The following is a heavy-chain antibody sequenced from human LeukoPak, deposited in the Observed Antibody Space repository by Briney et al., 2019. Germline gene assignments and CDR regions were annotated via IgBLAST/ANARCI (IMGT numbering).Heavy chain of an antibody. CDR1: GFTFSSYS. CDR2: ISSSSSYI. CDR3: ARDGQLDGRQCFDY. J-gene: IGHJ4*02. D-gene: IGHD5-18*01. Sequence: RSGGSLRLSCAASGFTFSSYSMNWVRQAPGKGLEWVSSISSSSSYIYYADSVKGRFTISRDNAKNSLYLQMNSLRAEDTAVYYCARDGQLDGRQCFDYWGQGTLVTVSS. V-gene: IGHV3-21*01.